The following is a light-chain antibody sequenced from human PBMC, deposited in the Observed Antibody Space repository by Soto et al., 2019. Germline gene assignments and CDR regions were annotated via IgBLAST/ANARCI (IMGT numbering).Light chain of an antibody. CDR3: QQYSNRYT. CDR2: GAS. V-gene: IGKV3D-15*01. Sequence: ELVMTQSPATLSVSPGERATLSCRASQSVGSSLAWYQHKPGQAPRLLIYGASIRATGIPGRFSGSGSGTEFTLNISSLQSEDFAAYYCQQYSNRYTFGQGTKLEIK. CDR1: QSVGSS. J-gene: IGKJ2*01.